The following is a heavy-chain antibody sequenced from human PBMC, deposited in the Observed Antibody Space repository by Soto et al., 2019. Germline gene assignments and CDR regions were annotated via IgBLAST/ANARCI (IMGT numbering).Heavy chain of an antibody. CDR2: ISSTSNTI. J-gene: IGHJ4*02. V-gene: IGHV3-11*01. Sequence: GGSLRLSCAASGFTFSGYYMSWIRQAPGKGLEWLSFISSTSNTIDYADSVKGRFTISRDNAKNSLYLQMNSLRAEDTAVYYCARSPGSYSDFDYWGQGTLVTVSS. D-gene: IGHD3-10*01. CDR1: GFTFSGYY. CDR3: ARSPGSYSDFDY.